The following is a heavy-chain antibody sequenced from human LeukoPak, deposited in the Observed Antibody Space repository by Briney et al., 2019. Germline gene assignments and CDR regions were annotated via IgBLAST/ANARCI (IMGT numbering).Heavy chain of an antibody. CDR1: GASIRHYY. D-gene: IGHD1-20*01. Sequence: KPSETLSLTCTVPGASIRHYYWSWIRQPPGKGLEWIRNLYHSGSPNYNPSLKSRVTISIDTAKNQFSLRLRSVTAADTAVYYCATLTGTTYPYYFDFWGQATLVTVSS. V-gene: IGHV4-59*01. CDR2: LYHSGSP. CDR3: ATLTGTTYPYYFDF. J-gene: IGHJ4*02.